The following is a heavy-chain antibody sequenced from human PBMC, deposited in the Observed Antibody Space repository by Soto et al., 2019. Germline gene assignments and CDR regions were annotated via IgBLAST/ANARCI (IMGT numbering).Heavy chain of an antibody. Sequence: QLQESGPGLVKPSQTLSLTCSVSGGSINNNDYYWSCIRQTPGKGLEWIGYVYYSGSSDYIPSLKSRLSMSIDKSKNQFHLKLNSVTAEDTATYFCDRMSYFYDKWYFDIWGRGTLVTVSS. CDR1: GGSINNNDYY. D-gene: IGHD3-22*01. CDR3: DRMSYFYDKWYFDI. V-gene: IGHV4-30-4*01. J-gene: IGHJ2*01. CDR2: VYYSGSS.